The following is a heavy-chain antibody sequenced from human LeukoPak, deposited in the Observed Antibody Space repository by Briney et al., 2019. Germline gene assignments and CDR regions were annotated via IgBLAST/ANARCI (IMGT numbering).Heavy chain of an antibody. Sequence: NPSETLSLTCTVSGGSISSSSYYWGWIRQPPGKGLEWIGSIYYSGSTYYNPSPKSRVTISVDTSKNQFSLKLSSVTAADTAVYYCARLIRITIFGVVGDWFDPWGQGTLVTVSS. D-gene: IGHD3-3*01. CDR1: GGSISSSSYY. J-gene: IGHJ5*02. CDR3: ARLIRITIFGVVGDWFDP. CDR2: IYYSGST. V-gene: IGHV4-39*01.